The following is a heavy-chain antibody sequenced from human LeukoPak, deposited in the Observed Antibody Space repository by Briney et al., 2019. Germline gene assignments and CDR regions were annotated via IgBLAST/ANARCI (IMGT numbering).Heavy chain of an antibody. CDR3: AREQTFYQVVRGVTLFDY. J-gene: IGHJ4*02. CDR2: IWYDGSNK. D-gene: IGHD3-10*01. V-gene: IGHV3-33*01. CDR1: GFTFSSYG. Sequence: PGGSLRLSCAASGFTFSSYGMHWVRQAPGKGLEWVAVIWYDGSNKYYADSVKGRFTISRDNSKNTLYLQMNSLRAEDTAVYYCAREQTFYQVVRGVTLFDYWGQGTLVTVSS.